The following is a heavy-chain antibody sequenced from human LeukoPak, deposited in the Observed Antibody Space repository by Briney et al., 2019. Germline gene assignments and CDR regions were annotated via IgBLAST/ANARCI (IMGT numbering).Heavy chain of an antibody. CDR3: ARVEYYYYGMDV. CDR1: GGTFSSYA. CDR2: IIPILGIA. Sequence: SVKVSCKASGGTFSSYAISWVRQAPGQGLEWMGRIIPILGIANYAQKFQGRVTITADKSTSTAYMELSSLRSEDTAVYYCARVEYYYYGMDVWGQGTTVTVSS. J-gene: IGHJ6*02. V-gene: IGHV1-69*04.